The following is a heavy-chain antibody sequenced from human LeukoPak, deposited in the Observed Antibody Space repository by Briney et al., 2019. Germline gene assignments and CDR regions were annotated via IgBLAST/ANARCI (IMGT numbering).Heavy chain of an antibody. J-gene: IGHJ4*02. Sequence: GSLRLSCAASGFTFSSYSMNWVRQAPGKGLEWVSSISGSGGSIYYADSVKGRFTFSRDNSKNTLYVQMNSLRAEDTAVYYCARGTAATPKAPFDYWGQGTLVTVSS. CDR3: ARGTAATPKAPFDY. CDR1: GFTFSSYS. CDR2: ISGSGGSI. D-gene: IGHD6-13*01. V-gene: IGHV3-23*01.